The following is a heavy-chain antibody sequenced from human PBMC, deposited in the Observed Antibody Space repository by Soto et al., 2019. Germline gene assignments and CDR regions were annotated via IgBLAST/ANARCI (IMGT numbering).Heavy chain of an antibody. V-gene: IGHV4-34*01. Sequence: SETLSLTCAVYGGSFSGYYWSWIRQPPGKGLEWIGEINHSGSTNYNPSLKSRVTISVDTSKNQFSLKLRSVTAADPAVYYCARGDSYYDFWSGYYSYYFDYWGQGTLVTVSS. CDR1: GGSFSGYY. J-gene: IGHJ4*02. CDR2: INHSGST. D-gene: IGHD3-3*01. CDR3: ARGDSYYDFWSGYYSYYFDY.